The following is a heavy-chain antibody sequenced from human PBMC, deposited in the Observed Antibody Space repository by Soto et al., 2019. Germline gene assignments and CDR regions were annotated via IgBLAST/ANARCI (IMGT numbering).Heavy chain of an antibody. CDR1: GFTLSNAY. V-gene: IGHV3-15*05. D-gene: IGHD1-26*01. J-gene: IGHJ4*02. Sequence: GSLRLSCVASGFTLSNAYMAWVRQGPGKGLEWIGRIKSKSAGETIEYAAAVQGRFTISRDDSKNILSLQMNSLRVEDTAMYYCITEMTWVTTTTYWGQGTPVTVSS. CDR2: IKSKSAGETI. CDR3: ITEMTWVTTTTY.